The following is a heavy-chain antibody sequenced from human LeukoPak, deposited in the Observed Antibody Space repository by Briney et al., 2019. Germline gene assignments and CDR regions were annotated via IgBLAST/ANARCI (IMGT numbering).Heavy chain of an antibody. Sequence: PGGSLRLSCAASGFTVSSNYMSWVRQAPGKGLEWVSVIYSGGSTYYADSVKGRFTFSRDNSKKTLYLQMNSLRAEDTAVYYCARAEGSVAATELDYWGQGTLVTVSS. CDR2: IYSGGST. CDR1: GFTVSSNY. J-gene: IGHJ4*02. CDR3: ARAEGSVAATELDY. V-gene: IGHV3-53*05. D-gene: IGHD6-19*01.